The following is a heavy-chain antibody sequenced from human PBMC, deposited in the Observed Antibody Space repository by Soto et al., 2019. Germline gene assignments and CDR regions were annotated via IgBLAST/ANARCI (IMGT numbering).Heavy chain of an antibody. J-gene: IGHJ4*02. CDR2: IKQDGSEK. CDR1: GFTFSSYW. V-gene: IGHV3-7*01. CDR3: ARDRGTRGSIAARRVFNY. Sequence: GGSLRLSCAASGFTFSSYWMSWVRQAPGKGLEWVASIKQDGSEKYYVDSVKGRFTISRDNAKNSLYLQMNSLRAEDTAVYYCARDRGTRGSIAARRVFNYWGQGTLVTVSS. D-gene: IGHD6-6*01.